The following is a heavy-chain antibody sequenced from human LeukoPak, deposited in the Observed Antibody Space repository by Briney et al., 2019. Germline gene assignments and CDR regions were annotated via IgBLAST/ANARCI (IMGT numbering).Heavy chain of an antibody. J-gene: IGHJ4*02. CDR3: TRDPRLTDY. V-gene: IGHV3-23*01. Sequence: SGGSLRLSCAASGFTFSSYGMSWVRQAPGKGLEWVSAISGSGGSTYYADSVKGRFTISRDNSKNTLYLQMNSLRDDDTAVYYCTRDPRLTDYWGQGTLVTVSS. CDR1: GFTFSSYG. CDR2: ISGSGGST.